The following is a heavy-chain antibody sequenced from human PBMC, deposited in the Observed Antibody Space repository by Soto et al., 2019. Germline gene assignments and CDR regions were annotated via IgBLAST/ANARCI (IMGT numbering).Heavy chain of an antibody. V-gene: IGHV1-2*04. CDR1: GYTFTGYY. Sequence: QVQLVQSGAEVKKPGASVKVSCKASGYTFTGYYMHWVRQAPGQGLEWMGWINPNSGGTNYAQKFQGWVTMTRDTSISTAYMELSRLRSDDTAVYYCARARSVLHARYNWFDPWGQGTLVTVSS. J-gene: IGHJ5*02. CDR3: ARARSVLHARYNWFDP. D-gene: IGHD3-10*01. CDR2: INPNSGGT.